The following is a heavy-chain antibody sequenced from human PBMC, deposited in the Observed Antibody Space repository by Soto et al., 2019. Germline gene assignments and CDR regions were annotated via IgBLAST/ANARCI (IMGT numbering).Heavy chain of an antibody. CDR1: GGTFSSYA. V-gene: IGHV1-69*01. D-gene: IGHD6-13*01. Sequence: QVQLVQSGAEVKKPGSSVKVSCKASGGTFSSYAISWVRQAPGQGLEWMGGIIPIFGTANYAQKFQGRVTITADESTSTAYMELSSLRSEDTAVYYCARDPGIAAAGTLGVYYYYYGMDVWGQGTTVTVSS. J-gene: IGHJ6*02. CDR2: IIPIFGTA. CDR3: ARDPGIAAAGTLGVYYYYYGMDV.